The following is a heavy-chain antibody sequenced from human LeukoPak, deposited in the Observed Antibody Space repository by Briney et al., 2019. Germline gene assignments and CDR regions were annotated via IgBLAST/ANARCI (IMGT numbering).Heavy chain of an antibody. V-gene: IGHV3-23*01. J-gene: IGHJ4*02. CDR2: ISGSGGST. CDR1: GFTFSKYA. D-gene: IGHD4-17*01. CDR3: AKLGGDRGVTNDY. Sequence: GGSLRLSCAASGFTFSKYAMTWVRQAPGKGLEWVSSISGSGGSTYYADSVKGRFTISRDNSKNTLYLQMNSLRAEDTAVYYCAKLGGDRGVTNDYWGQGTLVTVSS.